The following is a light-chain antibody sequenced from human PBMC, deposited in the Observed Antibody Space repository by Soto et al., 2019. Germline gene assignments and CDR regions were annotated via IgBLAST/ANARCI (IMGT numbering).Light chain of an antibody. CDR2: DVS. J-gene: IGLJ2*01. V-gene: IGLV2-14*01. Sequence: SALTQPASVSGSPGQSITISCTGTSSDVGGYNYVVWYQQHPGKAPRVLIHDVSRRPSGVSNRFSGSKSGDTASLTISGLQAEDEADYYCSSYASSGIEVFGGGTKLTVL. CDR1: SSDVGGYNY. CDR3: SSYASSGIEV.